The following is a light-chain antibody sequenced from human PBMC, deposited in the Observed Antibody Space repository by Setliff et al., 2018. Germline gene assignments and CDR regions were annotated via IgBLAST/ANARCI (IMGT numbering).Light chain of an antibody. CDR1: TSDIGAYNY. CDR2: DVS. J-gene: IGLJ1*01. Sequence: QSVLAQPASVSGSPGQSITISCTGSTSDIGAYNYVAWYQQHPGKAPKLMIYDVSVRPSGVSSRFSGSKSGNTASLTISGLQAEDEADYYFSSYSSRTTLDVFGTGTKVTVL. CDR3: SSYSSRTTLDV. V-gene: IGLV2-14*03.